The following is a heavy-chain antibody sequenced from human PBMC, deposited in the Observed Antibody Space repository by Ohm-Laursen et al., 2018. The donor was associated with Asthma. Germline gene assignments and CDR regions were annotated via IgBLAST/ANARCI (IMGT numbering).Heavy chain of an antibody. D-gene: IGHD2-2*01. CDR2: IYYSGST. J-gene: IGHJ4*02. CDR1: GGSISSGDYY. CDR3: ASIRRYCSSTSCLDY. Sequence: TLSLTCTVSGGSISSGDYYWSWIRQPPGKGLEWIGYIYYSGSTYYNPSLKSRVTISVDTSKNQFSLKLSSVTAADTAVYYCASIRRYCSSTSCLDYWGQGTLVTVSS. V-gene: IGHV4-30-4*01.